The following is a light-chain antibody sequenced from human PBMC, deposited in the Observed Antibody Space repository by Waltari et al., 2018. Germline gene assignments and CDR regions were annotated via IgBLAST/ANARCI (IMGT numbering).Light chain of an antibody. V-gene: IGKV2-28*01. CDR2: LGS. Sequence: DIVMTQSPLSLAVTPGEPASISCRSSQSLLHSNGYNYLDWYLQKPGQSPQLLIYLGSNRASGVPDRFSGSGSGTDCTLKISRVEAEDVGVYYCMQALQTPPTFGQGTKLEI. CDR3: MQALQTPPT. CDR1: QSLLHSNGYNY. J-gene: IGKJ2*01.